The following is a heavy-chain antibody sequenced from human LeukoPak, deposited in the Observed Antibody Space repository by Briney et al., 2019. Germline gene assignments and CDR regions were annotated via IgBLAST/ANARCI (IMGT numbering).Heavy chain of an antibody. J-gene: IGHJ3*02. CDR1: GYTFTSYG. CDR2: INPNSGGT. Sequence: ASVKVSCKASGYTFTSYGISWVRQAPGQGLEWMGWINPNSGGTNYAQKFQGRVTMTRDTSISTAYMELSRLRSDDTAVYYCARWTTVKNAFDIWGQGTMVTVSS. D-gene: IGHD4-17*01. CDR3: ARWTTVKNAFDI. V-gene: IGHV1-2*02.